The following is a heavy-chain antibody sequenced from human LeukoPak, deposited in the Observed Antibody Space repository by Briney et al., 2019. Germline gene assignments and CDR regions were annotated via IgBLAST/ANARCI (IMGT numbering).Heavy chain of an antibody. CDR2: INPNSGGT. CDR1: GYTFSDYY. J-gene: IGHJ4*02. Sequence: GASVKVSCKASGYTFSDYYMHWVRQAPGQGLEWMGWINPNSGGTNYAQKFQGRVTMTRDMSISTAYMEVSRLTSDDTAVYYCARATIADSSTYYIDYWGPGTLVTVSS. CDR3: ARATIADSSTYYIDY. V-gene: IGHV1-2*02. D-gene: IGHD3-22*01.